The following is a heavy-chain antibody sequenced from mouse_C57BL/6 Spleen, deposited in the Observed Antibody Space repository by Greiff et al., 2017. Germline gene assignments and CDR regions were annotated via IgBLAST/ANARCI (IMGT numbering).Heavy chain of an antibody. CDR2: INPGSGGT. J-gene: IGHJ1*03. D-gene: IGHD2-1*01. CDR1: GYAFTNYL. V-gene: IGHV1-54*01. Sequence: VQLQQSGAELVRPGTSVKVSCKASGYAFTNYLIEWVKQRPGQGLEWIGVINPGSGGTNYNEKFKGKATLTADKSSSTAYMQLSSVTSEDSAVYFCARGNYGYFDVWGTGTTVTVSS. CDR3: ARGNYGYFDV.